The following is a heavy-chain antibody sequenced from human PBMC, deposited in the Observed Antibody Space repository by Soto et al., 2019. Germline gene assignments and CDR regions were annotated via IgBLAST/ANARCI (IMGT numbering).Heavy chain of an antibody. D-gene: IGHD5-18*01. Sequence: PGGSLRLSCAASGFTFSSYAMNWVRQAPGKGLEWVSGISYGGGSTNYADSVKGRFTISRDNSKNTLYLQMNSLRGEDTAVYYCAKDATAMAPCWFDPWGQGTLVTVSS. J-gene: IGHJ5*02. CDR2: ISYGGGST. CDR3: AKDATAMAPCWFDP. V-gene: IGHV3-23*01. CDR1: GFTFSSYA.